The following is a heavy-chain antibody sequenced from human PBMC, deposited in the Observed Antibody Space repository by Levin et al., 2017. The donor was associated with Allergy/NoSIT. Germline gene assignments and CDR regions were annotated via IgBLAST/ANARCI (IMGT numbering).Heavy chain of an antibody. J-gene: IGHJ4*02. CDR2: GYHSGGT. V-gene: IGHV4-4*02. D-gene: IGHD6-19*01. CDR1: GGSISSGNW. Sequence: PSETLSLTCAVSGGSISSGNWWSWVRQPPGKGLEWIGEGYHSGGTNYNPSLKSRVTISVDKSKNQFSLKLSSVTAADTAVYYCARARSSAVAGIDYWGQGTLVTVSS. CDR3: ARARSSAVAGIDY.